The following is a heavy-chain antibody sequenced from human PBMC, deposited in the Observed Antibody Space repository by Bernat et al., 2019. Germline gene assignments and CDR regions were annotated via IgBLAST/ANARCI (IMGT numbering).Heavy chain of an antibody. CDR2: IYSVDTT. CDR1: GLTVSSNY. Sequence: EVQLVETGGGLTQPGGSLRLSCAVSGLTVSSNYMSWVRQAPGKGLEWVSLIYSVDTTYYTDYVKGRFTIARGNSKNSLSLQMNSLRAEDTAVYYCARDNYYGSGIWGLDVWGQGTTVTVSS. CDR3: ARDNYYGSGIWGLDV. J-gene: IGHJ6*02. V-gene: IGHV3-53*02. D-gene: IGHD3-10*01.